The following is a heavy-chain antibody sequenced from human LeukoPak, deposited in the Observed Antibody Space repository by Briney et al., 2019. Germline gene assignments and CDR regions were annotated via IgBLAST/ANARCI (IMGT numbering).Heavy chain of an antibody. Sequence: GGSLRLSCAGSGFTFSSYEMNWVRQAPGKGLEWVSYISSSASTIYYADSVKGRFTISRDNAKNSLYLQMSSLRVEDTAVHYCARGVRFDPWGQGTLVTVSS. D-gene: IGHD3-22*01. V-gene: IGHV3-48*03. J-gene: IGHJ5*02. CDR3: ARGVRFDP. CDR1: GFTFSSYE. CDR2: ISSSASTI.